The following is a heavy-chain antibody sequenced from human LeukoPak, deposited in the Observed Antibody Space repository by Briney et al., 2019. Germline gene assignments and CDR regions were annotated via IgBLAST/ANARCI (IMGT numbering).Heavy chain of an antibody. V-gene: IGHV3-23*01. Sequence: GGSLRLSCAASGFTFSSYAMSWVRQAPGKGLEWVSAISGSGGSTYYADSVKGRFTISRDNSKNTLYLQMNSLRAEDTAVYYCAKNAYIYCSGGSCFGNYWGQGTLVTVSS. CDR3: AKNAYIYCSGGSCFGNY. CDR2: ISGSGGST. J-gene: IGHJ4*02. D-gene: IGHD2-15*01. CDR1: GFTFSSYA.